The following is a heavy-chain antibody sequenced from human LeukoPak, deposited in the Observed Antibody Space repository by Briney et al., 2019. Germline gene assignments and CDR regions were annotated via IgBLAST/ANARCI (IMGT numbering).Heavy chain of an antibody. Sequence: ASVKVSRKASGYTFTGYYMHWVRQAPGQGLEWMGRINPNSGGTNYAQKFQGRVTMTRDTSISTAYMELSRLRSDDTAVYYCARDLDQYSGRFGGFGHDFWGQGTLVTVSS. J-gene: IGHJ4*02. D-gene: IGHD1-26*01. CDR2: INPNSGGT. CDR1: GYTFTGYY. CDR3: ARDLDQYSGRFGGFGHDF. V-gene: IGHV1-2*06.